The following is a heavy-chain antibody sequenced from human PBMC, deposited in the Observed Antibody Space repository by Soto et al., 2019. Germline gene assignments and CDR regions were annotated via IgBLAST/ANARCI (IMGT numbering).Heavy chain of an antibody. V-gene: IGHV4-4*02. J-gene: IGHJ3*02. CDR3: ARIGLGIRRSAFDI. CDR2: IYHSGST. Sequence: HSEALSLTCTVSVGSLSSSNLFSFCRAPPGKGLEWIGEIYHSGSTNYNPSLKSRVTISVDKSKNQFSLKLSSVTAADTAVYYCARIGLGIRRSAFDIWGQGTMVTVS. D-gene: IGHD7-27*01. CDR1: VGSLSSSNL.